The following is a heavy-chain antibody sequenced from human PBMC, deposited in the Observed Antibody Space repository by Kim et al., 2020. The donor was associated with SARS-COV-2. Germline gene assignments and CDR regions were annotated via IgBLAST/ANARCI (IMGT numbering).Heavy chain of an antibody. CDR2: IYHSGST. V-gene: IGHV4-4*02. D-gene: IGHD1-1*01. J-gene: IGHJ6*02. CDR3: ARDHNNWNDAGYYYYGMDV. Sequence: SETLSLTCAVSGGSISSSNWWSWVRQPPGKGLEWIGEIYHSGSTNYNPSLKSRVTISVDKSKNQFSLKLSSVTAADTAVYYCARDHNNWNDAGYYYYGMDVWGQGTTVTVSS. CDR1: GGSISSSNW.